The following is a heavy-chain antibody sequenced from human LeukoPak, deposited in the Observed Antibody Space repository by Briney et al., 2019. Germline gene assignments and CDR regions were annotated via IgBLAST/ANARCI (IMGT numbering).Heavy chain of an antibody. CDR3: ARAPATYAVSPGAFDV. CDR1: GFTFSDFF. D-gene: IGHD2-8*01. CDR2: ISGSGSTK. V-gene: IGHV3-11*04. J-gene: IGHJ3*01. Sequence: PWGSLRLSCAASGFTFSDFFMTWIRQAPGKGLEWVSYISGSGSTKFYADSVKGRFTISRDNAKDSLYLQMSSLRLEDTALYYCARAPATYAVSPGAFDVWGHGTMVTVSS.